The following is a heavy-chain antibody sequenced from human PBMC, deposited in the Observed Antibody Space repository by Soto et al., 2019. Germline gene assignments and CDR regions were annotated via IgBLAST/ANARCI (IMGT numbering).Heavy chain of an antibody. CDR1: GFTFSSYS. Sequence: EVQLVESGGGLVKPGGSLRLSCAASGFTFSSYSMNWVRQAPGKGLEWVSSISSSSSYIYYADSVKGRFTISSDNAKNSLYLQMNSLRAEDTAVYYCARANYDPGWFDPWGQGTLVTVSS. J-gene: IGHJ5*02. CDR2: ISSSSSYI. V-gene: IGHV3-21*01. D-gene: IGHD3-3*01. CDR3: ARANYDPGWFDP.